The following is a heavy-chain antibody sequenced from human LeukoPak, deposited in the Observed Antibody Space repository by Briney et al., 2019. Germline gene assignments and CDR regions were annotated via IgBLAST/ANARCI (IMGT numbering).Heavy chain of an antibody. V-gene: IGHV4-30-2*01. Sequence: PSQTLSLTCAVSGGSISSGGYSWSWIRQPPGKGLEWIGYIYHSGSTYHNPSLKSRVTISVDRSKNQFSLKLSSVTAADTAVYYCARDSSGYRRLDYWGQGTLVTVSS. CDR2: IYHSGST. D-gene: IGHD3-22*01. CDR3: ARDSSGYRRLDY. J-gene: IGHJ4*02. CDR1: GGSISSGGYS.